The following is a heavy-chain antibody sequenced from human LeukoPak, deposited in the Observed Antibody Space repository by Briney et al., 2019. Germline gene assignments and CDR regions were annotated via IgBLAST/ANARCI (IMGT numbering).Heavy chain of an antibody. D-gene: IGHD4-17*01. J-gene: IGHJ4*02. V-gene: IGHV3-74*01. CDR2: IYVDGRTT. CDR1: GFTFSNYW. Sequence: GGSLRLSCVASGFTFSNYWMHWVRHPPGKGLVWVSRIYVDGRTTNYADSVKGRFTISRDNAKNTVYLQMNSLRAEDTAVYYCAKAYGPLYYFDYWGQGTLVTVSS. CDR3: AKAYGPLYYFDY.